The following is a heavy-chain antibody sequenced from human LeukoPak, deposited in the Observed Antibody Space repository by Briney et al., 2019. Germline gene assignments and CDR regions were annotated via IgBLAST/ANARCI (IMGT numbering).Heavy chain of an antibody. J-gene: IGHJ6*02. V-gene: IGHV3-21*01. CDR2: ISSSSSYI. D-gene: IGHD3-10*01. CDR3: ARDLDYYGSGKALRDV. Sequence: PGGSLRLSCAASGFTFSSYAMSWVRQAPGKGLEWVSSISSSSSYIYYADSVKGRFTITRNNAKNSLYLQMNSRRAEDTAVYYCARDLDYYGSGKALRDVWGQGTTVTVSS. CDR1: GFTFSSYA.